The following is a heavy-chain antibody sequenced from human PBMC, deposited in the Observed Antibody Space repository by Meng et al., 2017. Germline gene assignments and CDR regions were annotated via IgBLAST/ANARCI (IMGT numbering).Heavy chain of an antibody. J-gene: IGHJ4*02. CDR2: IERKSDGGTI. CDR3: ATGAAAADH. CDR1: GLRFTDAW. V-gene: IGHV3-15*04. D-gene: IGHD6-13*01. Sequence: EGQVVECGGGLVKPGGSLRLCCVASGLRFTDAWMSWVCQAPGKGLEWVGRIERKSDGGTIYYAAPVKGRFTISRDDSKNTLYLQMDSLINEDTAVYFCATGAAAADHWGQGTLVTVSS.